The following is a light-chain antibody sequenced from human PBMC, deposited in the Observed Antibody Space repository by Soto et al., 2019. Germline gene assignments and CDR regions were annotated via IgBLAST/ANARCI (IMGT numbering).Light chain of an antibody. CDR3: RSFAGSRTLG. Sequence: QSVLTQPASVSGSPGQSITISCTGTSSDVGTYNLVSCYQQHPGKAPKLMIYEVSKRPSGVSNRFSGSKSANTASLTISGLQAEDEAHYNCRSFAGSRTLGFATGTKVT. CDR1: SSDVGTYNL. J-gene: IGLJ1*01. V-gene: IGLV2-23*02. CDR2: EVS.